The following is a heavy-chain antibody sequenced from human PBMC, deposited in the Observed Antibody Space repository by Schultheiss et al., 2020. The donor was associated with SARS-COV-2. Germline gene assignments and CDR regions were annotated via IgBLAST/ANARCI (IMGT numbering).Heavy chain of an antibody. CDR2: INHSGST. J-gene: IGHJ6*02. CDR1: GFTFSNAW. D-gene: IGHD3-10*01. CDR3: ARDQGYGSGSYLVGMDV. Sequence: GSLRLSCAASGFTFSNAWMNWVRQAPGKGLEWIGEINHSGSTNYSASLKSRVTISVDTSKNQFSLKLSSVTAADTAVYYCARDQGYGSGSYLVGMDVWGQGTTVTVSS. V-gene: IGHV4-4*02.